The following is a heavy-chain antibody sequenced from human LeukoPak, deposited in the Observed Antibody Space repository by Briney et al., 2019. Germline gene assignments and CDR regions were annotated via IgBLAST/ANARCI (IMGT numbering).Heavy chain of an antibody. CDR2: MYYSGST. J-gene: IGHJ5*02. CDR3: ATSDNKNWYWFDP. CDR1: GGSISSYY. Sequence: PSETLSLTCTVSGGSISSYYWTWIRQPPGEGLEWIGYMYYSGSTNYNPSLKSRVTISADTSKNQFSLKLSSVTAADTAVYYCATSDNKNWYWFDPWGQGTLVTVSS. D-gene: IGHD1-7*01. V-gene: IGHV4-59*01.